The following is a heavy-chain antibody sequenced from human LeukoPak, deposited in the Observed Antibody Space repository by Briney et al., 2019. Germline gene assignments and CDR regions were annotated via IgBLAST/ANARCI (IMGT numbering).Heavy chain of an antibody. J-gene: IGHJ4*02. V-gene: IGHV3-74*01. Sequence: GGSLRLSCAASGFTFSRFWMHWVRQVPGEGLVWVSRINTDGSNIRQADSVKGRFTISRDNAKNMLYLQMNSLRVEDTAVYYCAREMDTPMVTDYWGQGTLVTVSS. CDR3: AREMDTPMVTDY. CDR2: INTDGSNI. CDR1: GFTFSRFW. D-gene: IGHD5-18*01.